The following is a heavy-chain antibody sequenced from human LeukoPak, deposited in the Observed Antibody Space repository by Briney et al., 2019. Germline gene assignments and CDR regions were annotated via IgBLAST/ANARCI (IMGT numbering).Heavy chain of an antibody. CDR2: INHSGST. D-gene: IGHD3-3*01. J-gene: IGHJ5*02. Sequence: SETLSLTCAVYGGSFSGYYWSWIRQPPGKGLEWIGEINHSGSTNYNPSLKSRVTISVDTSKNQFSLKLSSVTAADTAVYYCANQQTYYDFWSGPWGWFDPWGQGTLVTVSS. V-gene: IGHV4-34*01. CDR3: ANQQTYYDFWSGPWGWFDP. CDR1: GGSFSGYY.